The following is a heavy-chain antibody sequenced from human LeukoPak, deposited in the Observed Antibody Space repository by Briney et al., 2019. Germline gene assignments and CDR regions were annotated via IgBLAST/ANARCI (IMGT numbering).Heavy chain of an antibody. V-gene: IGHV3-64*01. CDR3: ARGAKGDLYDY. J-gene: IGHJ4*02. Sequence: SLRLSCAASGLTFSSYAMHWVRQAPGTGLEYVSAISSNGDSTYYANSVKGRFTISRDNSKNTLYLQMGSLRAEEMAVYYCARGAKGDLYDYWGQGTLVTVSS. D-gene: IGHD2-21*01. CDR2: ISSNGDST. CDR1: GLTFSSYA.